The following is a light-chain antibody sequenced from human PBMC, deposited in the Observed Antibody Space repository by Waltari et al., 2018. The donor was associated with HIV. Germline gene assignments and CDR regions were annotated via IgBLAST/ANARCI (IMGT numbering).Light chain of an antibody. Sequence: QSALTQPASVSGSPGQSITISCTGTSSDIGGYKYVSWYQQQPGKAPKLMISEVSNRPSGVSNRFSGSKPGNTASLTISGLQAEDEADYYCSSYTTSSTWVFGGGTKLTVL. J-gene: IGLJ3*02. V-gene: IGLV2-14*01. CDR2: EVS. CDR3: SSYTTSSTWV. CDR1: SSDIGGYKY.